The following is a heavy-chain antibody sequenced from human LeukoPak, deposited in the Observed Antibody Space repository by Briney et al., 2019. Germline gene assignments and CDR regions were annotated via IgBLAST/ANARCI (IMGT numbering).Heavy chain of an antibody. D-gene: IGHD4-17*01. Sequence: ASVKVSCKASGYTFTSYGIRWVRQAPGQGLEWMGWISAYNDTNYAQKLQGRVTMTTDTSTSTAYMELRSLRSDDTAVYYCARAGMTTVTTGWFDPWGQGTLVTVSS. J-gene: IGHJ5*02. V-gene: IGHV1-18*01. CDR1: GYTFTSYG. CDR2: ISAYNDT. CDR3: ARAGMTTVTTGWFDP.